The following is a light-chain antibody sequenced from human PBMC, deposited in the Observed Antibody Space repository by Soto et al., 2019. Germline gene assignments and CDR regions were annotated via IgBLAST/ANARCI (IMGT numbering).Light chain of an antibody. CDR2: GAS. V-gene: IGKV3-20*01. CDR3: QQYTSSLIT. Sequence: EIVLTQSPATLSFSPGERATLSCRASHSVSSSYLAWYQQKPGQPPRLLIDGASSRATGIPDRFSGSGSGTDFTLTISRLEPEDFAVYYCQQYTSSLITFGQGTRLEIK. CDR1: HSVSSSY. J-gene: IGKJ5*01.